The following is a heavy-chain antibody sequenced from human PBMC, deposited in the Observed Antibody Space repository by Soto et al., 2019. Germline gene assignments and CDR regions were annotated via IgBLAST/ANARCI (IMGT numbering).Heavy chain of an antibody. Sequence: SETLSLTCTVSGGSISSYYWSWIRQPAGKGLEWIGRIYTSGSTNYNPSLKSRVTMSVDTSKNQFSLKLSSVTAADTAVYYCAKGAKRSYDSSGYYWEEYWGQGTLVTVSS. V-gene: IGHV4-4*07. CDR2: IYTSGST. D-gene: IGHD3-22*01. J-gene: IGHJ4*02. CDR3: AKGAKRSYDSSGYYWEEY. CDR1: GGSISSYY.